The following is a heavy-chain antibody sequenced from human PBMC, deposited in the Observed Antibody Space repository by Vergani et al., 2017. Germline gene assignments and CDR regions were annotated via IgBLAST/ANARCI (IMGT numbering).Heavy chain of an antibody. V-gene: IGHV4-59*01. J-gene: IGHJ4*02. CDR1: GGSISSYY. D-gene: IGHD1-26*01. CDR3: ARDRSGATIFDY. CDR2: IYYSGST. Sequence: QVQLQESGPGLVKPSETLSLTCTVSGGSISSYYWSWIRQPPGKGLEWFGYIYYSGSTNYNPSLKSRVTISVDTSKNQFSLKLGSVTAADTAVYYCARDRSGATIFDYWGQGTLVTVSS.